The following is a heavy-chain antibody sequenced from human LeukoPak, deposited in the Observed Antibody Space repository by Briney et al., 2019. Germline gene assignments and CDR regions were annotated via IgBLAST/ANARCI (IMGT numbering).Heavy chain of an antibody. V-gene: IGHV3-7*03. CDR3: ARETYYYDGTNFFFKFDY. D-gene: IGHD3-22*01. Sequence: GGSLRLSCAASGFTFSTYAMHWVRQAPGKGLEWVASIKDDGSEKYYVDSVKGRFTISRDNAKNSLYLQMNSLRAEDTAVYYCARETYYYDGTNFFFKFDYWGQGTLVTVST. CDR1: GFTFSTYA. CDR2: IKDDGSEK. J-gene: IGHJ4*02.